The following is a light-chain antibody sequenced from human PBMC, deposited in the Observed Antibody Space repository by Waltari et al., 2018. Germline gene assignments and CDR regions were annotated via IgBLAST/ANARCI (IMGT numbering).Light chain of an antibody. CDR1: RLGDKY. Sequence: SYELTQPPSVSMSPGQTASITCSGNRLGDKYTAWYQQKAGQSPVLLIYQDNKRPSGIPERFSGSNSCNTATLTITGTQTMDEADYYCQAWDKSSVIFGGGTKLTVL. CDR3: QAWDKSSVI. CDR2: QDN. V-gene: IGLV3-1*01. J-gene: IGLJ2*01.